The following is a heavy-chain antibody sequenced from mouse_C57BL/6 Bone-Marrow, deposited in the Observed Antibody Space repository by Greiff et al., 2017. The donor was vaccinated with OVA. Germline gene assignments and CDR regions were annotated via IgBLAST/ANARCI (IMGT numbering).Heavy chain of an antibody. CDR2: IHPNSGST. J-gene: IGHJ2*01. D-gene: IGHD1-1*01. CDR3: ARRYYYGSSYDY. Sequence: QVQLQQPGAELVKPGASVKLSCKASGYTFTSYWMHWVKQRPGQGLEWIGMIHPNSGSTNYNEKFKSKATLTVDKSSSTAYMQLGSLTSEDSAVYYCARRYYYGSSYDYWGQGTTLTVSS. CDR1: GYTFTSYW. V-gene: IGHV1-64*01.